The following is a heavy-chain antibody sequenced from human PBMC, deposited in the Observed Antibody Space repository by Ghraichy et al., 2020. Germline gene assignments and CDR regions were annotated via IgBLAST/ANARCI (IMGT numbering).Heavy chain of an antibody. CDR2: ITDNGGTT. Sequence: GGSLRLSCVASGFTFRTYAMSWVRQAPGKGLEWVSAITDNGGTTYGAESVKGRFTISRDNSKNTLFLQMNSLRGEDTAVYYCAKFARDWPNEYLQHWGQGALVTVSS. D-gene: IGHD3/OR15-3a*01. CDR1: GFTFRTYA. CDR3: AKFARDWPNEYLQH. J-gene: IGHJ1*01. V-gene: IGHV3-23*01.